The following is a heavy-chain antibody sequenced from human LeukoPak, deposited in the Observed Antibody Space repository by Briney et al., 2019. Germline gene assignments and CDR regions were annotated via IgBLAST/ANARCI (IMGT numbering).Heavy chain of an antibody. CDR3: ARRGRVSRYCSGGSCYFYYYYYYMDV. CDR1: GGSFSGYY. V-gene: IGHV4-34*01. Sequence: SETLSLTCAVYGGSFSGYYWSWIRQPPGKGLEWIGEINHSGSTNYNPSLKSRVTISVDTSKNQFSLKLSSVTAADTAVYYCARRGRVSRYCSGGSCYFYYYYYYMDVWGKGTTVTVSS. D-gene: IGHD2-15*01. J-gene: IGHJ6*03. CDR2: INHSGST.